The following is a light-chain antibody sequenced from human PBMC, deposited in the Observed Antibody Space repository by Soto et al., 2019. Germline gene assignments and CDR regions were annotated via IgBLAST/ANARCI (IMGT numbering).Light chain of an antibody. Sequence: DLVMTQSPLSLPVTPGEPASISCRSSQSLLHSNGYNYLDWYLQKPGQSPQLLIYLGSNWASGVPDRFSGSGSGTDFTLKISRVEAEDVGVYYCMQALQPPWTFGQGTKVAIK. CDR1: QSLLHSNGYNY. V-gene: IGKV2-28*01. CDR2: LGS. J-gene: IGKJ1*01. CDR3: MQALQPPWT.